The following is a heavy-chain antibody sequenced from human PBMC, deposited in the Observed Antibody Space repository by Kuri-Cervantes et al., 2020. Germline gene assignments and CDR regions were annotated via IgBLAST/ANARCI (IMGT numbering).Heavy chain of an antibody. CDR2: ISSSGSTI. V-gene: IGHV3-11*01. D-gene: IGHD4-17*01. Sequence: LSLTCAVSGYSISSGYYWGWIRQPPGKGLEWVSYISSSGSTIYYADSVKGRFTISRDNAKNTLYLQMNSLRAEDTAVYYCAKGVTTVTTVAFDIWGQGTMVTDSS. CDR3: AKGVTTVTTVAFDI. CDR1: GYSISSGYY. J-gene: IGHJ3*02.